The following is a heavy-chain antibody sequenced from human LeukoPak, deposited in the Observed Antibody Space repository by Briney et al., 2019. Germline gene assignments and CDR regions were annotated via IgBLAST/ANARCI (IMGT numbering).Heavy chain of an antibody. D-gene: IGHD3-3*01. CDR1: GYSISSGYY. Sequence: SETLSLTCTVSGYSISSGYYWGWIGHPPGKGLEWIGGIYHSGSTYYNPSLKSRVTISVDTSKNQFSLKLSSVTAADTAVYYCARGVYFDFWSGYTFDYWGQGTLVTVSS. CDR2: IYHSGST. V-gene: IGHV4-38-2*02. J-gene: IGHJ4*02. CDR3: ARGVYFDFWSGYTFDY.